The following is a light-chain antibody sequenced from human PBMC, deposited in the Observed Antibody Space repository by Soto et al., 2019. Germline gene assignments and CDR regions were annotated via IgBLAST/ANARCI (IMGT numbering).Light chain of an antibody. V-gene: IGKV3-11*01. CDR1: QSVSSY. CDR2: DAS. Sequence: EIVLTQSPATLSLSPGERATLSCRASQSVSSYLAWYQQKPGQAPRLLIYDASNRATGIPARFSGSGSGTDFTLPISSLEPEDFAVYYCQQRSNWPPSITVGQGTRLESK. J-gene: IGKJ5*01. CDR3: QQRSNWPPSIT.